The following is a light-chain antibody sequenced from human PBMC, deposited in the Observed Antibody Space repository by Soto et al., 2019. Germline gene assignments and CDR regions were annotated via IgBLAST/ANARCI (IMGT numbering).Light chain of an antibody. CDR1: QGISSE. V-gene: IGKV3-15*01. CDR3: QQRSNWPRSIT. CDR2: GAS. Sequence: EIVMTQSPATLSLSPGERAALSCRASQGISSELAWYQQKPGQPPRLLIYGASTRATGVPARFTGSGSGSDFTLTISGLQSEDFAVYYCQQRSNWPRSITFGQGTRLEIK. J-gene: IGKJ5*01.